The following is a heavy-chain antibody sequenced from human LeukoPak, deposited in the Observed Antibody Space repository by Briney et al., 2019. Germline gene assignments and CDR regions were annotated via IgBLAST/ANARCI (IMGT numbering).Heavy chain of an antibody. CDR2: INPSGGST. D-gene: IGHD6-13*01. CDR3: ARDFGTIKAAAQGQGYFDY. J-gene: IGHJ4*02. Sequence: ASVKVSCKASGYTFTSYYMHWVRQAPGQGLEWMGIINPSGGSTSYAQKFQGRVTMTRDTSTSTVYMELSSLRSEDTAVYYCARDFGTIKAAAQGQGYFDYWGQGTLVTVSS. V-gene: IGHV1-46*01. CDR1: GYTFTSYY.